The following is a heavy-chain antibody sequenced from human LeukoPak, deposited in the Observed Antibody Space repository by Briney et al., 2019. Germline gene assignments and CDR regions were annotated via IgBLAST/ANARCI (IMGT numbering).Heavy chain of an antibody. Sequence: PSDTQTLPCTLSGRSTRISNYYCRWIPQPPGKGLEWIGSISDSGSTYSNPSLTSRVTISVDTSKNQFSLKLSSVTAADTAVYYCARRSRLRGWFDPWGQGTLVTVSS. D-gene: IGHD4-17*01. V-gene: IGHV4-39*01. CDR1: GRSTRISNYY. J-gene: IGHJ5*02. CDR2: ISDSGST. CDR3: ARRSRLRGWFDP.